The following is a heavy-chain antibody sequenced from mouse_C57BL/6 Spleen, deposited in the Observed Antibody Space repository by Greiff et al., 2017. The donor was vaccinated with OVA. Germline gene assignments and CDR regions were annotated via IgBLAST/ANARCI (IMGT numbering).Heavy chain of an antibody. V-gene: IGHV1-64*01. CDR2: IHPNSGSN. CDR1: GYTFTSYW. D-gene: IGHD3-1*01. CDR3: ASSGPGGFAY. Sequence: QVQLQQPGAELVKPGASVKLSCKASGYTFTSYWMHWVKQRPGQGLEWIGMIHPNSGSNNYNEKFKSKATLTVDKSSSTAYMQLSSLTSEDSAVYYCASSGPGGFAYWGQGTLVTVSA. J-gene: IGHJ3*01.